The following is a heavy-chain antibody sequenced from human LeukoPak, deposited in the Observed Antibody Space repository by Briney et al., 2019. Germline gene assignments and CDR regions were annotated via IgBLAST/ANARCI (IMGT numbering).Heavy chain of an antibody. CDR3: ANIPELLYYYDSSGLDY. J-gene: IGHJ4*02. CDR2: ISGSGGST. D-gene: IGHD3-22*01. CDR1: GFTFSSYA. Sequence: PGGSLRLSCAASGFTFSSYAMSWVRQAPGKGLEWVSAISGSGGSTYYADSVKGRFTISRDNSKNTLYLQMNSLRAEDTAVYYCANIPELLYYYDSSGLDYWGQGTLVTVSS. V-gene: IGHV3-23*01.